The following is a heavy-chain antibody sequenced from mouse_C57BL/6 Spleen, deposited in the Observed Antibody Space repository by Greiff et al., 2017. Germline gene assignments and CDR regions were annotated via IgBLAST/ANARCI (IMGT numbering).Heavy chain of an antibody. CDR3: ARHVITTSTCDV. V-gene: IGHV1-53*01. CDR1: GYTFTSYW. D-gene: IGHD2-4*01. CDR2: INPSNGGT. J-gene: IGHJ1*03. Sequence: QVQLQQPGTELVKPGASVKLSCKASGYTFTSYWMHWVKQRPGQGLEWIGNINPSNGGTNYNEKFKSKATLTVDKSSSPAYMQLSSLTSEDSAVYYCARHVITTSTCDVWGTGTTVTVSS.